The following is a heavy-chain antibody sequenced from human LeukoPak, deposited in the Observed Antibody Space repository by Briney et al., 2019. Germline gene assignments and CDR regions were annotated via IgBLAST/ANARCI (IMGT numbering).Heavy chain of an antibody. D-gene: IGHD6-19*01. J-gene: IGHJ5*02. CDR3: ARGRLYGSGWLNWFDP. Sequence: PSETLSLTCTVSGGSISSYYWSWIRQPPGKGLEWIGEIYHSGSTNYNPSLKSRVTISVDKSKNQFSLKLNSVTAADTAVYYCARGRLYGSGWLNWFDPWGQGTLVTVSS. V-gene: IGHV4-59*12. CDR1: GGSISSYY. CDR2: IYHSGST.